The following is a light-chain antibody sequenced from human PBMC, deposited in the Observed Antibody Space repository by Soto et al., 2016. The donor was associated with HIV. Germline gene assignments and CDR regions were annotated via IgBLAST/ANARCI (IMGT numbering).Light chain of an antibody. CDR1: QSLLHSNGYNY. V-gene: IGKV2-28*01. CDR3: MQGTHWPVYT. CDR2: LGS. J-gene: IGKJ2*01. Sequence: DIVMTQSPLSLPVTPGEPASISCRSSQSLLHSNGYNYLDWYLQKPGQSPQVLIYLGSNRASGVPDRFTGSGSGTDFTLKISRVEAEDVGVYYCMQGTHWPVYTFGQGTKLEIK.